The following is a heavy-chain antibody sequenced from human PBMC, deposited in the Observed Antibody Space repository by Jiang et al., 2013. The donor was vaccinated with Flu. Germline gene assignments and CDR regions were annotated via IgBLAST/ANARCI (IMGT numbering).Heavy chain of an antibody. CDR3: ARAPEWFDP. CDR2: IYHSGST. J-gene: IGHJ5*02. D-gene: IGHD1-14*01. Sequence: GPGLVKPSETLSLTCTVSGYSISSGYYWGWIRQPPGKGLEWIGSIYHSGSTYYNPSLKSRVTISVDTSKNQFSLKLSSVTAADTAVYYCARAPEWFDPWGQGTLVTVSS. V-gene: IGHV4-38-2*02. CDR1: GYSISSGYY.